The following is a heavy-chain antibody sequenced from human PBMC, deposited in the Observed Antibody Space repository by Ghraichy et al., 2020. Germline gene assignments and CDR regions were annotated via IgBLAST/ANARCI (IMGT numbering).Heavy chain of an antibody. CDR3: AKSPGYSGGILEWFDP. Sequence: GGSLRLSCAASGFTFSSYAMSWVRQAPGKGLEWVSAISGSGGSTYYADSVKGRFTISRDNSKNTLYLQMNSLRAEDTAVYYCAKSPGYSGGILEWFDPWGQGTLVTVSS. CDR1: GFTFSSYA. CDR2: ISGSGGST. V-gene: IGHV3-23*01. J-gene: IGHJ5*02. D-gene: IGHD6-19*01.